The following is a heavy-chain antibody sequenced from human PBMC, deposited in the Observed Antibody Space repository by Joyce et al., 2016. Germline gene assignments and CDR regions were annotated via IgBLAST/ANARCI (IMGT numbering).Heavy chain of an antibody. CDR2: VYLHGNP. Sequence: QVQLQESGPGLVKPSETLSLTCGVSGLSFDLHSFWGWIRQPPGKGLEWIGKVYLHGNPHYSPSLKSRFTISMDTSKNQFSLNLNSVTAADTAVYFCARRPYNVHTPLGSDWYFDLWGRGTLVTVSS. J-gene: IGHJ2*01. D-gene: IGHD5-18*01. V-gene: IGHV4-38-2*01. CDR1: GLSFDLHSF. CDR3: ARRPYNVHTPLGSDWYFDL.